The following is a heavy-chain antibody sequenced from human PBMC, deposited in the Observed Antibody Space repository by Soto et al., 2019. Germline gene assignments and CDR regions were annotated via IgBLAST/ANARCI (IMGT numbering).Heavy chain of an antibody. Sequence: QVQLVQSGAEVKKPGASVKVSCKASGYTFTSYYMHWVRQAPGQGLEWMGIINPSGGSTSYAQKFQGRVTMTRDTSTSTVYMELSSLRSEDTAVYYCARDRIVGAIEGGYYYYYGMDVWGQGTTVTVSS. CDR2: INPSGGST. J-gene: IGHJ6*02. D-gene: IGHD1-26*01. CDR1: GYTFTSYY. CDR3: ARDRIVGAIEGGYYYYYGMDV. V-gene: IGHV1-46*01.